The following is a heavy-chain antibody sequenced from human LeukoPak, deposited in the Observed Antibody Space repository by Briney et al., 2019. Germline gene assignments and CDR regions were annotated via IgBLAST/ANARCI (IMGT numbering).Heavy chain of an antibody. D-gene: IGHD5-24*01. CDR2: INPNSGGT. CDR3: ARGGITQPRLYYFDY. Sequence: ASVKVSCKASGYTFTGYYMHWVRLAPGQGLEWMGRINPNSGGTNYAQKFQGRVTMTRDTSISTAYMEMSRLRSDDTAVYYCARGGITQPRLYYFDYWGQGTLVTVSS. J-gene: IGHJ4*02. V-gene: IGHV1-2*06. CDR1: GYTFTGYY.